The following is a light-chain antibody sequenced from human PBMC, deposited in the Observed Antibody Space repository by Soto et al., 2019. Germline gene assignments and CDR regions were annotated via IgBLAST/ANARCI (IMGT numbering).Light chain of an antibody. V-gene: IGLV2-8*01. CDR1: SSDVGGYNY. CDR3: SSYAGSNNVV. CDR2: EVS. Sequence: QSALTQPPSASGSPGQSVTISCTGTSSDVGGYNYVSWYQQHTGKAPKLMIYEVSKRPSGVPDRFSGSKSDNTASLTVSGLQAEDEADYYCSSYAGSNNVVFGGGTKVTVL. J-gene: IGLJ2*01.